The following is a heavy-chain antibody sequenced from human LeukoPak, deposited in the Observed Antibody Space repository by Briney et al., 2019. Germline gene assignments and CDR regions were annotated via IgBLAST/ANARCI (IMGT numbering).Heavy chain of an antibody. Sequence: SETLSLTCTVSGGSVNSYYLSWIRQPAGKTLEWIGRIYDGGSSNYNPSLKSRVTMSVDTSKNQISLKLKSVTAADTALYYCARDSGTSGEVKFDPWGQGALVTVSS. D-gene: IGHD3-10*01. CDR3: ARDSGTSGEVKFDP. CDR2: IYDGGSS. J-gene: IGHJ5*02. CDR1: GGSVNSYY. V-gene: IGHV4-4*07.